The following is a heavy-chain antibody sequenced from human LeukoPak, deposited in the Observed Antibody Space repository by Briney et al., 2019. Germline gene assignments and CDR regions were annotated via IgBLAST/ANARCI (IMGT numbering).Heavy chain of an antibody. Sequence: PSETLSLTCAVYGGSFSGYYWSWIRQPPGKGREWIGEINHSGRTNYNPSLKSRVTISVDTSKNQFSLKLSSVTAADTAGNYCAXEEYGDSNFDYWGQGTLVTVSS. J-gene: IGHJ4*02. CDR3: AXEEYGDSNFDY. CDR1: GGSFSGYY. D-gene: IGHD4-17*01. V-gene: IGHV4-34*01. CDR2: INHSGRT.